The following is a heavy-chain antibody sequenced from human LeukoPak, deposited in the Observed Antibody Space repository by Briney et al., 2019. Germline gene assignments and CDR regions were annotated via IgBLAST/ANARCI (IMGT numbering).Heavy chain of an antibody. CDR2: INPGGSSI. Sequence: PGRSLRLSCAASGFTSSSYWMHWVRQVPGEGLVWVARINPGGSSITYADSVKGRFTISRDNAKNTLYLQMDSRRAEDTGVYYCARGNQADDYGGQGTLVTVS. CDR1: GFTSSSYW. CDR3: ARGNQADDY. V-gene: IGHV3-74*01. J-gene: IGHJ4*02. D-gene: IGHD1-14*01.